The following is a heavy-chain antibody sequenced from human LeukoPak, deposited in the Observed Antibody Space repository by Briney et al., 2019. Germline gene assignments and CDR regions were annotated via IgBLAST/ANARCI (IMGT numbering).Heavy chain of an antibody. CDR1: GYTFTSYD. CDR2: MNANSGDT. V-gene: IGHV1-8*02. CDR3: AKEGKQLVPDDAFDI. J-gene: IGHJ3*02. D-gene: IGHD6-6*01. Sequence: ASVKVSCKASGYTFTSYDINWVRQATGQGLEWMGWMNANSGDTGYAQKFQGRVTMTRNTSISTAYMELSSLRSEDTAVYYCAKEGKQLVPDDAFDIWGQGTMVTVSS.